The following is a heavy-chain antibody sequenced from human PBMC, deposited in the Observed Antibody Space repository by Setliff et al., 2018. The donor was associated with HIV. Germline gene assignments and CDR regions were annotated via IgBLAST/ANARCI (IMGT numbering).Heavy chain of an antibody. CDR1: GGSIRSYY. V-gene: IGHV4-59*01. CDR2: IYLSGST. J-gene: IGHJ6*02. Sequence: SETLSLTCSVSGGSIRSYYWSWIRQPPGKALEWIGYIYLSGSTHYSPSLKSRVTISADTSKNQISLRLTSVTAADTAVYYCARERDGMDVWGQGTTVTVSS. CDR3: ARERDGMDV.